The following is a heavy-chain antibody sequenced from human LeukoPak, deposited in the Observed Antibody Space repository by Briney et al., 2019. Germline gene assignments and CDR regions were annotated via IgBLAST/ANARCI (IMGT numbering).Heavy chain of an antibody. D-gene: IGHD4/OR15-4a*01. CDR1: GGSISSSNW. J-gene: IGHJ6*02. Sequence: SETLSLTCAVSGGSISSSNWWSWVRQPPGKGLEWIGEIYHSGSTNYNPSLKSRVTISVDKSKNQFSLKLSSVTAADTAVYYCARGVWGYHYYYYYGMDVWGQGTTVTVSS. V-gene: IGHV4-4*02. CDR3: ARGVWGYHYYYYYGMDV. CDR2: IYHSGST.